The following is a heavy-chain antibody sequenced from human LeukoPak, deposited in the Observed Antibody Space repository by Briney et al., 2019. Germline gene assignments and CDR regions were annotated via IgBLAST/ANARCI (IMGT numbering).Heavy chain of an antibody. J-gene: IGHJ4*02. D-gene: IGHD3-16*02. CDR1: GFTFSSYG. CDR2: ISYDGSNK. Sequence: GGSLRLSCAASGFTFSSYGMHWVRQAPDKGLEWVAVISYDGSNKYYADSVKGRFTISRDNSKNTLYLQMNSLRAEDTAVYYCAKAEMITFGGVIVMPFDYWGQGTLVTVSS. CDR3: AKAEMITFGGVIVMPFDY. V-gene: IGHV3-30*18.